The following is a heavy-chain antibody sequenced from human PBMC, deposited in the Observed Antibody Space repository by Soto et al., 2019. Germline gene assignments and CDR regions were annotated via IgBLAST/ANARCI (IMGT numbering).Heavy chain of an antibody. Sequence: SETLSLTCTVSGGSISSYYWSWIRQPPGKGLEWIGYIYYSGSTNYNPSLRSRVTISVDTSKNQFSLKLSSVTAADTAVYYCAKSGDSSGYYYGYYGMDVWGQGTTVTVSS. J-gene: IGHJ6*02. CDR2: IYYSGST. CDR1: GGSISSYY. D-gene: IGHD3-22*01. V-gene: IGHV4-59*01. CDR3: AKSGDSSGYYYGYYGMDV.